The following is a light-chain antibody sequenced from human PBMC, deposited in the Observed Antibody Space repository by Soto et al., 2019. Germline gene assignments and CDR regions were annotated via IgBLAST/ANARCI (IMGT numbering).Light chain of an antibody. Sequence: EILMTQSPATLSVSHGGRSTLXXRASQSISDTLAWYQQKPGQAPRXIIYSASRRATGFPGRFSGSGSGTDFTLTISSLQSEDLAVYYCQQYKNWPWTFGQGTKVDIK. CDR3: QQYKNWPWT. J-gene: IGKJ1*01. CDR1: QSISDT. CDR2: SAS. V-gene: IGKV3D-15*01.